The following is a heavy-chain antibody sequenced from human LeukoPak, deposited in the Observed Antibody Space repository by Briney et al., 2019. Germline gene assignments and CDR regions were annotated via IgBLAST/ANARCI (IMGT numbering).Heavy chain of an antibody. V-gene: IGHV7-4-1*02. D-gene: IGHD6-13*01. Sequence: VASVKVSCTASGYTFTSYAMNWVRQAPGQGLEWMGWINTNTGNPTYAQGFTGRFVFSLDTSVSTAYLQISSLKAEDTAVYYCAIHGSSWIGGLDFDYWGQGTLVTVSS. CDR3: AIHGSSWIGGLDFDY. J-gene: IGHJ4*02. CDR2: INTNTGNP. CDR1: GYTFTSYA.